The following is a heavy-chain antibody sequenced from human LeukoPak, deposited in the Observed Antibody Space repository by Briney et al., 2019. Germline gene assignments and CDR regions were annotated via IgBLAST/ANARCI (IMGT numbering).Heavy chain of an antibody. CDR3: AELGITMIGGV. CDR1: GFTFSTYI. V-gene: IGHV3-21*01. D-gene: IGHD3-10*02. J-gene: IGHJ6*04. Sequence: KTGGSLRLSCAASGFTFSTYIMNWVRQTPGKGLEWVSSIGTSTSYIYYADSVKSRFTISRDNAKNSLYLQMNSLRAEDTAVYYCAELGITMIGGVWGKGTTVTISS. CDR2: IGTSTSYI.